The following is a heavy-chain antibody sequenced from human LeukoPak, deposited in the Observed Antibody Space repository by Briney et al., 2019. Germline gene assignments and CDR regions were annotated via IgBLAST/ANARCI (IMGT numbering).Heavy chain of an antibody. CDR3: AKDVCTSPRCLLYFDS. Sequence: QTGGSLRLSCTTSGFAFSNYAMNWVRQAPGKGPEWASGISGFNTYYADSVKGRFTIFRDNSKNVLYLQMDRLRAEGTAVYSCAKDVCTSPRCLLYFDSWGQGTLVTVSS. V-gene: IGHV3-23*01. D-gene: IGHD2-8*01. CDR1: GFAFSNYA. J-gene: IGHJ4*02. CDR2: ISGFNT.